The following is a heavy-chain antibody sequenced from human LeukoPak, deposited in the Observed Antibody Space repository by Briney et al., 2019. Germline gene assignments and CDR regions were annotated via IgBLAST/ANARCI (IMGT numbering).Heavy chain of an antibody. CDR1: GYTFTGYY. Sequence: ASVKVSCTASGYTFTGYYMHWVRQAPGQGLEWMGWINPNSGGTNYAQKFQGRVTMTRDTSISTAYMELSRLRSDDTAVYYCARVDNFYDSSGYYYLWGQGTLVTVSS. V-gene: IGHV1-2*02. D-gene: IGHD3-22*01. CDR3: ARVDNFYDSSGYYYL. CDR2: INPNSGGT. J-gene: IGHJ5*02.